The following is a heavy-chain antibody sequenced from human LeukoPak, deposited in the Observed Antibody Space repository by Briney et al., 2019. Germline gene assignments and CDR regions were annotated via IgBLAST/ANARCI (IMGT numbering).Heavy chain of an antibody. J-gene: IGHJ6*04. D-gene: IGHD2/OR15-2a*01. CDR3: VKDRHDYFHHNGF. Sequence: PGGSLRLSCAASGFTFYDYAMHWVRQAPGKGLERVSGLRGNSGSIGYADSVKGRCTISRDNDKNSLYLQMKIVRAGDMDSYLCVKDRHDYFHHNGFWGKGTTLTVSS. V-gene: IGHV3-9*03. CDR2: LRGNSGSI. CDR1: GFTFYDYA.